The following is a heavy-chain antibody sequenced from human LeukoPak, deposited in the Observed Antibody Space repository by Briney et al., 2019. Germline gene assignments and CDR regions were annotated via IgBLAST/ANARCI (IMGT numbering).Heavy chain of an antibody. CDR1: GFTFSLYA. D-gene: IGHD5-24*01. Sequence: PGGSLRLSCTASGFTFSLYAMHWVRQCPSKGLEWVAVMSYDGGQEFYAESVKGRFTISRDNSKNTLYLQMDSLRLDDTAVYYCARGMRWLQFFDYWGQGALVTVSS. CDR2: MSYDGGQE. CDR3: ARGMRWLQFFDY. V-gene: IGHV3-30*04. J-gene: IGHJ4*02.